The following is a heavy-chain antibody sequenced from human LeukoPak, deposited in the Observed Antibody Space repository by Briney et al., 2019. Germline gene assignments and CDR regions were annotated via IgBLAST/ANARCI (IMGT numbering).Heavy chain of an antibody. Sequence: GGSLRLSCAASGFTVSSNYMSWVRQAPGKGLEWVSVIYSGGSTYYADSVKGRFTISRDNSKNTLYLQMNSLRAEDTAVYYCAKDSIVVVPAAPGRGYYYYMDVWGKGTTVTVSS. J-gene: IGHJ6*03. CDR1: GFTVSSNY. CDR3: AKDSIVVVPAAPGRGYYYYMDV. D-gene: IGHD2-2*01. CDR2: IYSGGST. V-gene: IGHV3-53*05.